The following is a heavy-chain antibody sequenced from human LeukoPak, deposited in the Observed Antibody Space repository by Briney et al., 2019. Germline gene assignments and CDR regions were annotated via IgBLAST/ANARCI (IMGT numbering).Heavy chain of an antibody. V-gene: IGHV3-23*01. CDR1: GFTFSNYA. J-gene: IGHJ3*02. CDR3: AKAVDLATISVDI. Sequence: GGSLRLSCAASGFTFSNYAMNWVRQAPGKGLEWVSGISGSGVYTYYADSVKGRFTISRDNSKNTLYLVMNSLRVDDTAVYYCAKAVDLATISVDIWGQGTMVTVSS. CDR2: ISGSGVYT. D-gene: IGHD5-24*01.